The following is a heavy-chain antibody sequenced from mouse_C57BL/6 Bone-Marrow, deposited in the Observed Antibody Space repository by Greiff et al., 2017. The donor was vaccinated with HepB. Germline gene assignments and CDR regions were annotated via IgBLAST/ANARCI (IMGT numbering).Heavy chain of an antibody. CDR3: TNGSSLYAMDY. V-gene: IGHV14-4*01. D-gene: IGHD1-1*01. CDR2: IDPENGDT. Sequence: EVKLQESGAELVRPGASVKLSCTASGFNIKDDYMHWVKQRPEQGLEWIGWIDPENGDTEYASKFQGKATITADTSSNTAYLQLSSLTSEDTAVYYCTNGSSLYAMDYWGQGTSVTVSS. J-gene: IGHJ4*01. CDR1: GFNIKDDY.